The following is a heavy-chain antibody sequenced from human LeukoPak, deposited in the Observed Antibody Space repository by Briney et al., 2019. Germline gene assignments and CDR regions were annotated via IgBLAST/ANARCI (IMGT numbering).Heavy chain of an antibody. CDR1: GFSFSTYE. J-gene: IGHJ4*02. V-gene: IGHV3-48*03. CDR3: ARDATVGVPGTLYFDH. D-gene: IGHD6-19*01. Sequence: PGGSLRLSCAASGFSFSTYEMNWVRQAPGKGLEWVSYIDATSGTKHYGDSVEGRFSISRDNAKNSLYLQMNSLRVEDTAVYYCARDATVGVPGTLYFDHWGQGILVTVSS. CDR2: IDATSGTK.